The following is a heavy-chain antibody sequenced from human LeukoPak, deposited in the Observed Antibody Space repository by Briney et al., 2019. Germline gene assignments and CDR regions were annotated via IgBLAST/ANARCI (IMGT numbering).Heavy chain of an antibody. CDR2: VYTNGGT. D-gene: IGHD3-9*01. CDR3: ASRGSFRDFDWFVYFDY. CDR1: GGSISTDF. V-gene: IGHV4-4*07. Sequence: SETLSLTCVVSGGSISTDFWSWIRQPAGKGLEWIGRVYTNGGTNYNPSLKSRVTISIDTAKNQISLKLSSVTAADTAVYYCASRGSFRDFDWFVYFDYWGQGTLVTVSS. J-gene: IGHJ4*02.